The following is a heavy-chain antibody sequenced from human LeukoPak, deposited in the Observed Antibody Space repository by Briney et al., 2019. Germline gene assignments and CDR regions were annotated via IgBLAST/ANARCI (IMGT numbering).Heavy chain of an antibody. CDR3: ARVVGRGVIITGAFDI. J-gene: IGHJ3*02. V-gene: IGHV1-18*01. CDR2: ISAYNGNT. CDR1: GYTFTSYG. Sequence: ASVKVSCKASGYTFTSYGISWVRQAPGQGLEWMGWISAYNGNTNYAQKLQGRVTMTADTSTSTAYMGLRSLRSDDTAVYYCARVVGRGVIITGAFDIWGQGTMVTVSS. D-gene: IGHD3-10*01.